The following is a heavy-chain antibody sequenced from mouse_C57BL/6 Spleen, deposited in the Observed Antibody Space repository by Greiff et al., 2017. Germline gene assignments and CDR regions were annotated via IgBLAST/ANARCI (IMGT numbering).Heavy chain of an antibody. Sequence: QVQLQQPGAELVRPGSSVKLSCKASGYTFTSYWMHWVKQRPIQGLEWIGNIDPSDSETHYNQKFKDKATLTVDKSSSTAYMQLSRLTSEDSAVYYCARWVLRSLDYWGQGTTLTVSS. J-gene: IGHJ2*01. V-gene: IGHV1-52*01. D-gene: IGHD1-1*01. CDR3: ARWVLRSLDY. CDR1: GYTFTSYW. CDR2: IDPSDSET.